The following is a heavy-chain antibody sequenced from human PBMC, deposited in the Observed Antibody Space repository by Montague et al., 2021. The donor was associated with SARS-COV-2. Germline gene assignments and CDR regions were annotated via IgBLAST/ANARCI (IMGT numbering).Heavy chain of an antibody. Sequence: SLRLSCAASGFTFSSYSMHWVRQAPGKGLEWVSSISSSRSYIYYADSVKGRFTISRDNAKNSLYLQMNSLRAEDTAVYYCARDSGRYHDCWSGYYYSQYDYYMDVWGKGTTVTVSS. J-gene: IGHJ6*03. V-gene: IGHV3-21*01. CDR2: ISSSRSYI. CDR1: GFTFSSYS. CDR3: ARDSGRYHDCWSGYYYSQYDYYMDV. D-gene: IGHD3-3*01.